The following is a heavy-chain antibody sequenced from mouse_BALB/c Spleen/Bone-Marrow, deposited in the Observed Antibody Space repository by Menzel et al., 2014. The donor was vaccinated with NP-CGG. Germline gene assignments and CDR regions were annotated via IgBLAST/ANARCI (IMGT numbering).Heavy chain of an antibody. CDR2: IDPANGNT. D-gene: IGHD2-1*01. CDR3: ARGKGIYLGVAY. J-gene: IGHJ3*01. Sequence: VQLLQSGAELVKPGASVKLSCTASGFNLKDTYILWVKQMPKHGLAWIGRIDPANGNTKYGPKFQGKATKTADTPSNTAYLQDSSLTSEDTAVYSCARGKGIYLGVAYWGQGTLVTGSA. CDR1: GFNLKDTY. V-gene: IGHV14-3*02.